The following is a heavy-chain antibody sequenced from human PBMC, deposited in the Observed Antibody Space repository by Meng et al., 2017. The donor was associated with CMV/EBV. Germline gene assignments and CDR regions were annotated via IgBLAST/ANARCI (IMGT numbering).Heavy chain of an antibody. Sequence: ASVKVSCKASGYTFTSYGISWVRQAPGQGLERMGWISAYNGNTNYAQKLQGRVTMTTDTSTSTAYMELRSLRSADTAVYYCARGGVVPAASVYGMDVWGQGTTVTVSS. CDR3: ARGGVVPAASVYGMDV. V-gene: IGHV1-18*01. D-gene: IGHD2-2*01. CDR1: GYTFTSYG. CDR2: ISAYNGNT. J-gene: IGHJ6*02.